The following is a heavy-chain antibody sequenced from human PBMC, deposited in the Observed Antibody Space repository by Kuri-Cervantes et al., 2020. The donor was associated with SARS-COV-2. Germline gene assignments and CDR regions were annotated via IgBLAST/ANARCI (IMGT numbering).Heavy chain of an antibody. V-gene: IGHV3-33*01. CDR2: IWYDGSNK. CDR3: ARELSPGGSHLDY. Sequence: GESLKISCAASGFTFSSYGIHWVRQAPGKGLEWVAVIWYDGSNKYYADSVKGRFTISRDNSQSALYLQMDSLTPEDTALYYCARELSPGGSHLDYWGQGTRVTVSS. CDR1: GFTFSSYG. D-gene: IGHD3-16*01. J-gene: IGHJ4*02.